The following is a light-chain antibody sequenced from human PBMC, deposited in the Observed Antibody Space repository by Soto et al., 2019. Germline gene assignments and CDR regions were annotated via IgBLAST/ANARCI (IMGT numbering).Light chain of an antibody. Sequence: EIVMTQSPATLSVSPGERATLSCRASQSVSSNLAWYQQKPGQAPRLLIYGASSRATGIPDRFSGSGSGTDFTFTISRLEPEDFAVYYCQQYGSSLTWTFGQGTKVDIK. CDR3: QQYGSSLTWT. CDR1: QSVSSN. J-gene: IGKJ1*01. CDR2: GAS. V-gene: IGKV3-20*01.